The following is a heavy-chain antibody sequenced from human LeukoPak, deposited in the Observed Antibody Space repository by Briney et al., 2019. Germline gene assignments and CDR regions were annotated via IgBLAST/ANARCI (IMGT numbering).Heavy chain of an antibody. J-gene: IGHJ4*02. D-gene: IGHD6-19*01. CDR1: GFTFSSYW. Sequence: GGSLRLSCAASGFTFSSYWMSWVRQAPGEGLEWVANIKQDGSHKNYADSVKGRFTISRDNAKNSLYLQMNSLRAEDTAVYYCARETPDSSGWDWGQGTLVTVSS. V-gene: IGHV3-7*01. CDR3: ARETPDSSGWD. CDR2: IKQDGSHK.